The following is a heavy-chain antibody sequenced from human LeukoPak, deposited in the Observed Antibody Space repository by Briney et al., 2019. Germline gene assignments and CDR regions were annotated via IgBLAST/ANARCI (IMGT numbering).Heavy chain of an antibody. CDR1: GYTLINYW. D-gene: IGHD2-15*01. CDR2: IFPVDSDT. Sequence: GESLQISCKASGYTLINYWIAWVRQMPGKGLEWMGNIFPVDSDTRYSPSFQGQVSISVDKSINTAYLQWSSLKASDTAIYYCARHHFAGGTDFWGQGTLVTVSS. J-gene: IGHJ4*02. CDR3: ARHHFAGGTDF. V-gene: IGHV5-51*01.